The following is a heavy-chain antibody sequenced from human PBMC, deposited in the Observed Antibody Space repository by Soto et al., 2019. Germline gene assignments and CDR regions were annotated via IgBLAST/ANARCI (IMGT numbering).Heavy chain of an antibody. V-gene: IGHV1-3*01. CDR2: INAGNGNT. CDR3: ARTVGYYYGMDV. CDR1: GYTFTSYA. J-gene: IGHJ6*02. D-gene: IGHD4-17*01. Sequence: QVQLVQSGAEVKKPGASVKVSCKASGYTFTSYAMHWVRQAPGQRLEWMGWINAGNGNTKYSQKFQGRVTITRDTSASRAYIELSSLRSEDTAVYYCARTVGYYYGMDVWGQGTTVTVSS.